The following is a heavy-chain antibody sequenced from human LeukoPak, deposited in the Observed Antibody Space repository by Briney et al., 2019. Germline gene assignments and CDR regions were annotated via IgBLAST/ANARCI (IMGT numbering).Heavy chain of an antibody. Sequence: PSETLSLTCAVSGGSISSSSYYWSWIRQPPGKGLEWIGYIYYSGSTNYNPSLKSRVTISVDTSKNQFSLKLSSVTAADTAVYYCARGARYYYYYYMDVWGKGTTVTVSS. CDR1: GGSISSSSYY. V-gene: IGHV4-61*01. CDR3: ARGARYYYYYYMDV. J-gene: IGHJ6*03. CDR2: IYYSGST.